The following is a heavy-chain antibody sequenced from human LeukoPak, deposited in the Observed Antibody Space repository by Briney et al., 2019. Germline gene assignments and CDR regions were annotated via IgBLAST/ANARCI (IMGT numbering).Heavy chain of an antibody. V-gene: IGHV1-18*01. D-gene: IGHD3-9*01. CDR1: GYTFTSYG. Sequence: ASVKVSCKASGYTFTSYGISWVRQAPGQGLEWMGWISAYNGNTNYAQKLQGRVTMTTDTSTSTAYMELRSLRSGDTAVYYCARGVHDILTGYYWYFDYWGQGTLVTVSS. CDR3: ARGVHDILTGYYWYFDY. J-gene: IGHJ4*02. CDR2: ISAYNGNT.